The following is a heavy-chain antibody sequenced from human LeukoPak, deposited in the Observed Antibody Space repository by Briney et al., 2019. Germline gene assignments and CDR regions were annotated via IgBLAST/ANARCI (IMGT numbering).Heavy chain of an antibody. CDR1: GYTFTSYG. Sequence: ASVKVSCKASGYTFTSYGISWVRQAPGQGLEWMGWISAYNGNTNYAQKLQGRVTMTTDTSTSTAYMELRSLRSDDTAVYYCARDLSSWSLGDAFDIWGQGTMVTVSS. V-gene: IGHV1-18*01. J-gene: IGHJ3*02. D-gene: IGHD6-13*01. CDR2: ISAYNGNT. CDR3: ARDLSSWSLGDAFDI.